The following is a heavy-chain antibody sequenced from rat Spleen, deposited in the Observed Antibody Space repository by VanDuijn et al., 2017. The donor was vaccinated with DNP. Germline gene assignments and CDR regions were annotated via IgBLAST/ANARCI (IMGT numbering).Heavy chain of an antibody. D-gene: IGHD1-11*01. CDR2: INKDGSKI. V-gene: IGHV4-2*01. Sequence: EVKLVESGGGLVQPGRSLKLSCVVSGFNFNDNWMGWVRQAPGKGLERIGEINKDGSKIDYSPSLKDKFIISRDNVQNILLLQVSKVGSEDKAIYYCVRGPHYVGFDYWGQGVMVTVSS. CDR3: VRGPHYVGFDY. J-gene: IGHJ2*01. CDR1: GFNFNDNW.